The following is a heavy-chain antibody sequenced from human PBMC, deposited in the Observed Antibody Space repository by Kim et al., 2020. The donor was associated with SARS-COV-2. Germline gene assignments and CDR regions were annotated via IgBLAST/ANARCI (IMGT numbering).Heavy chain of an antibody. V-gene: IGHV3-9*01. D-gene: IGHD4-17*01. CDR3: AKDLSTTVTLEWYFDL. J-gene: IGHJ2*01. Sequence: VKGRFNISRDNARNSLFLQMNSLRAEDTAFYYCAKDLSTTVTLEWYFDLWGRGTLVTVSS.